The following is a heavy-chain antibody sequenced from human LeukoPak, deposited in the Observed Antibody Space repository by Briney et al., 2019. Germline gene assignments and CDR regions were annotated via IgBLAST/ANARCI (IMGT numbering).Heavy chain of an antibody. CDR1: GFTFSSYN. Sequence: PGGSRRLSCTASGFTFSSYNMNWVRQAPGKGLEWVSYISSSSSTIYYADSVKGRFTISRDNARNSLYVQMNSLRDEDTAVYYCAREHSSSSGSVSDFWGQGTLVTVSS. CDR2: ISSSSSTI. J-gene: IGHJ4*02. D-gene: IGHD6-6*01. V-gene: IGHV3-48*02. CDR3: AREHSSSSGSVSDF.